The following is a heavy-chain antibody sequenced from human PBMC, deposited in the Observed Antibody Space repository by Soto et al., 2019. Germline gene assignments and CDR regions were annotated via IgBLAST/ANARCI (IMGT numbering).Heavy chain of an antibody. CDR2: ISAYNGNT. D-gene: IGHD2-15*01. CDR1: GYTFTSYG. Sequence: QVQLVQSGAEVKKPGASVKVSCKASGYTFTSYGISWVRQAPGQGLEWMGWISAYNGNTNYAQMLQSRVTITTDTSTSTAYMELRSRRTDDTAVYYGARDPGVRVLASTPCYYWGQGNLVTVSS. V-gene: IGHV1-18*01. CDR3: ARDPGVRVLASTPCYY. J-gene: IGHJ4*02.